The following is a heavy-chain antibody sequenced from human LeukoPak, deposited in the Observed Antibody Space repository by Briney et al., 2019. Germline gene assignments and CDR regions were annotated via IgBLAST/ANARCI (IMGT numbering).Heavy chain of an antibody. CDR3: ASPLSPKNYYY. V-gene: IGHV4-38-2*02. CDR2: IYHSGTT. D-gene: IGHD3-10*01. J-gene: IGHJ4*02. Sequence: SETLSLTCTVSGYSISSGYYWGWVRQPPGKGLEWIVSIYHSGTTYYNPSLKSRVTISVDTSKNQFSLKLSSVTAADTAVYYCASPLSPKNYYYWGQGTLVTVSS. CDR1: GYSISSGYY.